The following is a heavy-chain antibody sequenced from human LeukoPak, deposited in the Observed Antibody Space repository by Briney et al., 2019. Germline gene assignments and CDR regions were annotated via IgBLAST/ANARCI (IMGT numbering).Heavy chain of an antibody. CDR3: AKDSRGWGYCSGGSCYNDY. D-gene: IGHD2-15*01. Sequence: PGGSLRLSCAASGFTFDDYAMHWVRQAPGKGLEWVSLISGDGGSTYYADSVKGRFTISRDNSKNSLYLQMNSLRTEDTALYYCAKDSRGWGYCSGGSCYNDYWGQGTLVTVSS. V-gene: IGHV3-43*02. CDR2: ISGDGGST. CDR1: GFTFDDYA. J-gene: IGHJ4*02.